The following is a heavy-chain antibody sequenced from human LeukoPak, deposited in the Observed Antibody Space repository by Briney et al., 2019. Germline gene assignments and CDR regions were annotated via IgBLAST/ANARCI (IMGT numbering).Heavy chain of an antibody. Sequence: ETLSLTCTVSGGSMSNYYWSWIRQPPGKRLEWIGYIYHSGSTNYNPSLNSRVTISIDTSKNQFSLNLSSVTAADTAVYYCARHPTGSGRTNGVDVWGQGTTVTVP. CDR1: GGSMSNYY. D-gene: IGHD3-10*01. V-gene: IGHV4-59*08. CDR3: ARHPTGSGRTNGVDV. CDR2: IYHSGST. J-gene: IGHJ6*02.